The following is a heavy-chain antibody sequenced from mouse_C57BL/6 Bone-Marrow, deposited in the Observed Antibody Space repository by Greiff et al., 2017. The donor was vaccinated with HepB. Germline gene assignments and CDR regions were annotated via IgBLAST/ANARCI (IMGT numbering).Heavy chain of an antibody. J-gene: IGHJ3*01. Sequence: EVQLVESGGDLVKPGGSLKLSCAASGFTFSSYGMSWVRQTPDKRLEWVATISSGGSYTYYPDSVKGRFTISRDNAKNTQYLQMSGLKSEDTAMYYCASQTWGINVGSSYQAGFAYWGQGTMVTVSA. D-gene: IGHD1-1*01. CDR3: ASQTWGINVGSSYQAGFAY. CDR1: GFTFSSYG. V-gene: IGHV5-6*01. CDR2: ISSGGSYT.